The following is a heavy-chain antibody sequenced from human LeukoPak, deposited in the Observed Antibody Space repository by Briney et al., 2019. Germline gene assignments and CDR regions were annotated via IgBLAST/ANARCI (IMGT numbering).Heavy chain of an antibody. D-gene: IGHD6-13*01. J-gene: IGHJ4*02. CDR3: AKDPFGYSSSL. CDR1: GFTFSSYG. Sequence: GSLRLSCAASGFTFSSYGMHWVRQAPGKGLEWVAVIWYGGSNKYYADSVKGRFTISRDNSKNTLYLQMNSLRAEDTAVYYCAKDPFGYSSSLWGQGTLVTVSS. V-gene: IGHV3-30*02. CDR2: IWYGGSNK.